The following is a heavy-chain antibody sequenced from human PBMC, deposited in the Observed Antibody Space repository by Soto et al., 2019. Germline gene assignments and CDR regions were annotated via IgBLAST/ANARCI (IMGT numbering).Heavy chain of an antibody. V-gene: IGHV2-26*01. CDR1: GFSLTTGKMG. CDR2: IFSDNER. Sequence: VSGPTLVNPTETLTLTCTVSGFSLTTGKMGVRWIRQPPGKALEWLAHIFSDNERSYSTSLQGRLTISKDTSGSQVVLSMTNVDPVDTATYYCARMNVDSYQFYYAMDVWGQGTTVTVSS. J-gene: IGHJ6*02. D-gene: IGHD4-17*01. CDR3: ARMNVDSYQFYYAMDV.